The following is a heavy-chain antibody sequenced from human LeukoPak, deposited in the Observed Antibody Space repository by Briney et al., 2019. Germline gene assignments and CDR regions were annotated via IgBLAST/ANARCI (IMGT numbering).Heavy chain of an antibody. CDR2: IWYDGRNK. Sequence: GKSLRLFCAASVFTFSSYGMHWVREAPGKGLELVEDIWYDGRNKHYADSVKGRFTISRDNARNTLLLQMNSLRAEDTAIYYCVREGISEFNFDYWRQGSLVTVSS. CDR3: VREGISEFNFDY. D-gene: IGHD3-3*02. CDR1: VFTFSSYG. J-gene: IGHJ4*02. V-gene: IGHV3-33*01.